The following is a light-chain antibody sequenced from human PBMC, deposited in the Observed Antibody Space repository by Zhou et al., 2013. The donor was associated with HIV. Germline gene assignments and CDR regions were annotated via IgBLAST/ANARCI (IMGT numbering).Light chain of an antibody. Sequence: EIVLTQSPGTLSVSRRRKSHPLLQGQSECWHNLAWYQQKPGQAPRLLIRGASSRATGIPDRFSGSGSGTDFTLTISRLEPEDFAVYYCQQYGSSFTFGGGTKVEIK. CDR1: ECWHN. V-gene: IGKV3-20*01. CDR3: QQYGSSFT. CDR2: GAS. J-gene: IGKJ4*01.